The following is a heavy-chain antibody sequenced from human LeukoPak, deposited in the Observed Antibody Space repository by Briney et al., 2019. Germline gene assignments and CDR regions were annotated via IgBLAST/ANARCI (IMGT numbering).Heavy chain of an antibody. V-gene: IGHV2-5*02. CDR2: IYWDDDK. Sequence: SGPTLVKPTQTLTLTCTFSGFSVSTSGVGVGWVRQPPGKALEWHALIYWDDDKRYSPSLKSRLTITKDTSKNQVVLTMTNMDPVDTATYYCAHWREDSSGWYASDYWGQGTLVTVSS. CDR1: GFSVSTSGVG. CDR3: AHWREDSSGWYASDY. J-gene: IGHJ4*02. D-gene: IGHD6-19*01.